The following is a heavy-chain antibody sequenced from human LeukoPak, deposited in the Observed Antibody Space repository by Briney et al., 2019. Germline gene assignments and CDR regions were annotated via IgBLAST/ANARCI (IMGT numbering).Heavy chain of an antibody. CDR3: AKEVEMLFDC. Sequence: GGSLRLSCAASGFTFSSCAMHWVRQAPGKGLEWVAVISYDGSDRNHADSVKGRFTISRDNSKNTLYLQMNSLRAEDTAVYFCAKEVEMLFDCWGQGTLVTVSS. V-gene: IGHV3-30-3*01. D-gene: IGHD5-24*01. J-gene: IGHJ4*02. CDR1: GFTFSSCA. CDR2: ISYDGSDR.